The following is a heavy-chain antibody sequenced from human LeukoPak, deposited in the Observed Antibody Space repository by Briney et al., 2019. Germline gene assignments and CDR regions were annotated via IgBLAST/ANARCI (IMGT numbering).Heavy chain of an antibody. CDR1: VYTFTIYY. Sequence: ASVTVSYKASVYTFTIYYIHWVRQAPGQGGEWMGIINPSGGSTSYAQKFQGRVTMTRDTSTSTVYMELSSLRSEDTAVYYCAREGYCSSTSCFDYWGQGTLVTVSS. D-gene: IGHD2-2*01. V-gene: IGHV1-46*01. CDR2: INPSGGST. CDR3: AREGYCSSTSCFDY. J-gene: IGHJ4*02.